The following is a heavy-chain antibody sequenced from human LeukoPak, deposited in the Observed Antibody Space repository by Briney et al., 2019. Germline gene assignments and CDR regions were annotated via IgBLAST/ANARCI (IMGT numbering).Heavy chain of an antibody. D-gene: IGHD4-11*01. CDR3: TRGDYSKYDY. CDR1: GFTFGDYA. V-gene: IGHV3-49*03. J-gene: IGHJ4*02. Sequence: GGSLRLSCTASGFTFGDYAMSWFRQAPGKGLEGVGFIRNRPNGGTTEYAASVKGRFTISRDYSKRIAYLQMNSLKIEDTAVYYCTRGDYSKYDYWGQGTLVTVSS. CDR2: IRNRPNGGTT.